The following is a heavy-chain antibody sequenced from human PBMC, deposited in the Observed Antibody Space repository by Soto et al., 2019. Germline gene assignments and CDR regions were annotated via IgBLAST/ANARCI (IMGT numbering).Heavy chain of an antibody. V-gene: IGHV3-23*04. CDR2: ISGSGSST. CDR3: AKALRTGTTRDGVDV. J-gene: IGHJ6*02. CDR1: GFTFINYA. Sequence: EVQLVESGGGLVQPGGSLRLSCAASGFTFINYAMNWVRQAPGKGLEWVSVISGSGSSTDHADPVKGRFTISRDNSKNTLYLQMNSLRAEDTAIYYCAKALRTGTTRDGVDVWGQGTTVTVSS. D-gene: IGHD1-7*01.